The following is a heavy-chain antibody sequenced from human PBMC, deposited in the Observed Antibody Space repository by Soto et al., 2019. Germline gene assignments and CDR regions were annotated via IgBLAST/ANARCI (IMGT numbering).Heavy chain of an antibody. CDR3: ALDFSAYCGGDCYPYAFDI. V-gene: IGHV3-11*01. J-gene: IGHJ3*02. Sequence: QVQLVESGGGLVKPGGSLRLSCAASGFTFSDYYMSWIRQAPGKGLEGVSYISSSGSTIYYADSVKGRFTISRDNAKNSLYLQMNSLRAEDTAGYYCALDFSAYCGGDCYPYAFDIWGQGTMVTVSS. CDR2: ISSSGSTI. D-gene: IGHD2-21*02. CDR1: GFTFSDYY.